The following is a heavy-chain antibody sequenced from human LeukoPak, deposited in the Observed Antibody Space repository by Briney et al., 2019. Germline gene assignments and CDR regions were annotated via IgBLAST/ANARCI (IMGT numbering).Heavy chain of an antibody. J-gene: IGHJ6*02. CDR3: ARDPQMIVVVTRALDYYYGMDV. CDR2: IYTSGST. D-gene: IGHD3-22*01. CDR1: GGSISSYY. Sequence: SETLSLTCTVSGGSISSYYWSWIRQPAGKGLEWIGRIYTSGSTNYNPSLKSRVTMSVDTSKNQFSLKLSSVTAADTAVYYCARDPQMIVVVTRALDYYYGMDVWGQGTTVTVSS. V-gene: IGHV4-4*07.